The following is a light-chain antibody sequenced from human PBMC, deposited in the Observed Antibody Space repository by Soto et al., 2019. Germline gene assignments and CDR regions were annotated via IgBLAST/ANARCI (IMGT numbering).Light chain of an antibody. CDR1: PSTNNW. J-gene: IGKJ2*01. Sequence: DIQMTQSPSTLSASVGDRVTITCRASPSTNNWLAWYQQKPGKAPKLLIYEASSLLSGVPSRFSGSRSGTEFTPAISTLQPDDFAEYYCQQYDSYSSTFGRGTKLDI. CDR3: QQYDSYSST. CDR2: EAS. V-gene: IGKV1-5*03.